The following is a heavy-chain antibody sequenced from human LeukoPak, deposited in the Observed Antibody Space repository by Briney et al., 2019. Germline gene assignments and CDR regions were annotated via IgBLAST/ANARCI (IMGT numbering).Heavy chain of an antibody. CDR2: ISAYNGNT. D-gene: IGHD6-19*01. V-gene: IGHV1-18*01. CDR3: ARVDPQWLVPFDY. J-gene: IGHJ4*02. Sequence: ASVKVSCKASGYTFTSYAMHWVRQAPGQRLEWMGWISAYNGNTSYAQKLQGRVTMTTDTSTSTAYMELRSLRSDDTAVYYCARVDPQWLVPFDYWGQGTLVTVSS. CDR1: GYTFTSYA.